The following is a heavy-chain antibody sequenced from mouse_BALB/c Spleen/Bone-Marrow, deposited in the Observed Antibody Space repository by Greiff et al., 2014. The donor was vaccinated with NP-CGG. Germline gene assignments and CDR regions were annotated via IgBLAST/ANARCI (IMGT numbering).Heavy chain of an antibody. V-gene: IGHV1-18*01. Sequence: EVKLMESGAELVKPGASVKISCKASGYTFTDYNMDWVKQSHGKSLEWIGDINPNYDSTYYNQKFKGKATLTVDKSSSTAYMELRSLTSEDTAVYYCARREDYYEVWFAYWGQGTLVTVSA. J-gene: IGHJ3*01. CDR2: INPNYDST. CDR3: ARREDYYEVWFAY. CDR1: GYTFTDYN. D-gene: IGHD1-1*01.